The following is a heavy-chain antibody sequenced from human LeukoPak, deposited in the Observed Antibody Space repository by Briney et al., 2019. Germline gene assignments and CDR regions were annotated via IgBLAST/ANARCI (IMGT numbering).Heavy chain of an antibody. Sequence: GGSLRLSCAASGFTFSSYSMNWVRQAPGKGLEWVSYISSGSSTMYYADSVKGRFTISRDNAKNSLYMQMNSLRAEDTAVYYCARNYAGNSGGFDYWGQGTLVTVSS. V-gene: IGHV3-48*04. CDR3: ARNYAGNSGGFDY. CDR1: GFTFSSYS. J-gene: IGHJ4*02. CDR2: ISSGSSTM. D-gene: IGHD4-23*01.